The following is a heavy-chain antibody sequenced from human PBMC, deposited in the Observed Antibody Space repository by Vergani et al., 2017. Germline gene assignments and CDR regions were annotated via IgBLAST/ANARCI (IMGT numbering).Heavy chain of an antibody. Sequence: QVQLEESGGGVVQPGRSLRLSCAGSGFTLSSHAMHWVRQAPGKGLEWVAFIWYDGSKEYYADSVKGRFTISRDNSKNTLYLQMNNLRAADTAVYYCARDSTYERVGGMDVWGQGTTVTVSS. CDR2: IWYDGSKE. J-gene: IGHJ6*02. V-gene: IGHV3-33*01. CDR3: ARDSTYERVGGMDV. D-gene: IGHD3-3*01. CDR1: GFTLSSHA.